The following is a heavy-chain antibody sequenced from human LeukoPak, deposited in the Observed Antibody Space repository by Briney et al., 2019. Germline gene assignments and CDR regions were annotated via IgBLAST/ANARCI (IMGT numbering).Heavy chain of an antibody. CDR3: ARRGDLGNDYFDY. D-gene: IGHD2-21*01. J-gene: IGHJ4*02. CDR2: IYSGGST. Sequence: GGSLRLSCAASGFTVSSNYMSWVRQAPGKGLEWVSVIYSGGSTYYADSVKGRFTISRDNSKNTLYLQMNSLRAEDTAVYYCARRGDLGNDYFDYWGQGTLVTVSS. V-gene: IGHV3-53*01. CDR1: GFTVSSNY.